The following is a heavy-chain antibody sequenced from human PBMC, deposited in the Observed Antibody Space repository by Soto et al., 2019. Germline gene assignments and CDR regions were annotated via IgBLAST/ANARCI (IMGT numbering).Heavy chain of an antibody. CDR1: GYTFTSYD. Sequence: ASVKVSCKASGYTFTSYDINWVRQAPGQRLEWMGWMNADNGNTEYAQKFQGRVTITRDTSASTAYMELSSLRSEDTAVYYCARGVDYDSSGYYASDYYYYYGMDVWGQGTTVTVSS. J-gene: IGHJ6*02. D-gene: IGHD3-22*01. CDR2: MNADNGNT. CDR3: ARGVDYDSSGYYASDYYYYYGMDV. V-gene: IGHV1-3*01.